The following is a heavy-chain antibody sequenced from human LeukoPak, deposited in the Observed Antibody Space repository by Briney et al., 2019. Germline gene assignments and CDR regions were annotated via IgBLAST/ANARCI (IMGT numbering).Heavy chain of an antibody. CDR3: ARDRRIVVVPAALVGAFDY. CDR2: ISYDGSNK. V-gene: IGHV3-30*04. J-gene: IGHJ4*02. CDR1: GFTFSSYT. Sequence: GGSLRLSCAASGFTFSSYTMHWVRQAPGKGLEWVAVISYDGSNKYYADSVKGRFTISRDNSKNTLYLQMNSLGAEDTAVYYCARDRRIVVVPAALVGAFDYWGQGTLVTVSS. D-gene: IGHD2-2*01.